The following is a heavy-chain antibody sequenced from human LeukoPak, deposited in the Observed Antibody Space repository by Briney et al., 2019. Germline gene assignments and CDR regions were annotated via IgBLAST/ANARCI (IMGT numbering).Heavy chain of an antibody. CDR2: ISGSGGST. J-gene: IGHJ4*02. Sequence: GGSLRLSCAASGFTFSSYAMSWVRQAPGKGQEWVSAISGSGGSTYYADSVKCRFTISRDNSKNTLYLQMNSLRAEHTAVYYCTTLQLYCSSTSCYKGSDYFDYWGQGTLVTVSS. D-gene: IGHD2-2*02. V-gene: IGHV3-23*01. CDR1: GFTFSSYA. CDR3: TTLQLYCSSTSCYKGSDYFDY.